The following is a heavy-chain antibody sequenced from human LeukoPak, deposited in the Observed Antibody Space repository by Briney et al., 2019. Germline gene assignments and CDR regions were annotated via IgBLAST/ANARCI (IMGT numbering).Heavy chain of an antibody. CDR3: AKDNRDSSGYYSFDY. D-gene: IGHD3-22*01. CDR1: GFTFSSYA. CDR2: ISGSGGST. V-gene: IGHV3-23*01. J-gene: IGHJ4*02. Sequence: GGSLRLSCAASGFTFSSYAMSWVRQAPGKGLEWVSAISGSGGSTYYADSVKGRFTISRANSKNTLYLQMNSLRAEDTAVYYCAKDNRDSSGYYSFDYWGQGTLVTVSS.